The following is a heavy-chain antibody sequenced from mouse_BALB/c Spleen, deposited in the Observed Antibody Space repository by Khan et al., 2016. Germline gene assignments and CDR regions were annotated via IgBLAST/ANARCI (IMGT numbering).Heavy chain of an antibody. Sequence: QIQLVQSGPELKKPGETVKISCKASEYTFTNYGMNWVKQAPGKGLKWMGWINTNTGEPTYAEEFKGRFAFSLEASASTAYLQINNLKNEDSATXCCARTSDYPYYAMDYWGQGTSVTVSS. CDR2: INTNTGEP. J-gene: IGHJ4*01. CDR3: ARTSDYPYYAMDY. V-gene: IGHV9-3*02. CDR1: EYTFTNYG. D-gene: IGHD2-13*01.